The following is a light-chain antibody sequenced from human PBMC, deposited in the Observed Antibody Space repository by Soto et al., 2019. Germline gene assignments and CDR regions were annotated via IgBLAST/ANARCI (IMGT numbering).Light chain of an antibody. Sequence: EIVLTQSPATLSLSPGERATLSCRASQSVDSYLAWYQQKPGQAPRLLIYDASNMATGIPARFSGSGSVTDFTLTITSPEPEDFAVYYCQQRSNWPPYTFGQGTKLEIK. CDR1: QSVDSY. J-gene: IGKJ2*01. CDR2: DAS. V-gene: IGKV3-11*01. CDR3: QQRSNWPPYT.